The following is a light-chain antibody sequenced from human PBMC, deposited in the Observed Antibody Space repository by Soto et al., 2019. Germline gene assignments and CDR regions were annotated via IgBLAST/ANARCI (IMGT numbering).Light chain of an antibody. V-gene: IGKV3-15*01. Sequence: EIFLTQSPGTLSVSPGERATLSCRASQSVSSNLAWYQQKPGQAPRLLIYGASTRATGIPARFSGSGSGTEFTLTISSLQSEDFAVYYCQQYNNWPRAFGGGTKVDIK. CDR2: GAS. J-gene: IGKJ4*01. CDR1: QSVSSN. CDR3: QQYNNWPRA.